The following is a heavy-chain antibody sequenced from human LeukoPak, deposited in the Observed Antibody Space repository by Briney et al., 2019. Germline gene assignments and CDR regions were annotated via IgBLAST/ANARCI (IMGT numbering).Heavy chain of an antibody. CDR1: GGSISSGSYY. CDR3: ARDQRYYYGSGSYYNVFDY. V-gene: IGHV4-61*02. CDR2: IYTSGST. D-gene: IGHD3-10*01. J-gene: IGHJ4*02. Sequence: PSGTLSLTCTVSGGSISSGSYYWSWIRQPAGKGLEWIGRIYTSGSTNYNPSLKSRVTISVDTSKNQFSLKLSSVTAADTAVYYCARDQRYYYGSGSYYNVFDYWGQGTLVTVSS.